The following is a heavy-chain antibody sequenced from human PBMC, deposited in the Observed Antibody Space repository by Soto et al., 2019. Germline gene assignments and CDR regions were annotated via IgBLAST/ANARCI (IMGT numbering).Heavy chain of an antibody. CDR2: MHYTGFS. CDR1: GDSVTSHY. D-gene: IGHD2-15*01. Sequence: PSETLSLTCSFSGDSVTSHYLTWIRQSPEMGLEWIGYMHYTGFSHYNPSLKSRLTMSVDTSKNQFSLKLSSVTAVDTAMYYCASQKDYCSGGSCYGGEVDYWGQGTLVTVSS. V-gene: IGHV4-59*02. CDR3: ASQKDYCSGGSCYGGEVDY. J-gene: IGHJ4*02.